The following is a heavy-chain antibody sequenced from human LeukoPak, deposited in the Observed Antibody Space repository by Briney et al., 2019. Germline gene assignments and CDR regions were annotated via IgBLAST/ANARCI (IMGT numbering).Heavy chain of an antibody. D-gene: IGHD4-17*01. CDR2: IYYSGST. J-gene: IGHJ5*02. Sequence: TSETLSLTCTVSGGSIRSDSYHWGWIRQPPGKGLEWIGSIYYSGSTNYNPSLKSRVTISVDTSKNQFSLKLSSVTAADTAVYDCARATTVSDYKWFDPWGQGTLVTVSS. V-gene: IGHV4-39*07. CDR1: GGSIRSDSYH. CDR3: ARATTVSDYKWFDP.